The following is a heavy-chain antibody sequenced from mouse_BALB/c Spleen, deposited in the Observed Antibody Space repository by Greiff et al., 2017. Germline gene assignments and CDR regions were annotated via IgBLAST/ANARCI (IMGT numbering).Heavy chain of an antibody. CDR2: IWRGGST. J-gene: IGHJ3*01. Sequence: VQLQASGPSLVQPSQSLSITCTVSGFSLTSYGVHWVRQSPGKGLEWLGVIWRGGSTDYNAAFMSRLSITKDNSKSQVFFKMNSLQADDTAIYYCANPYGSSYVGFAYWGQGTLVTVSA. V-gene: IGHV2-5-1*01. CDR3: ANPYGSSYVGFAY. CDR1: GFSLTSYG. D-gene: IGHD1-1*01.